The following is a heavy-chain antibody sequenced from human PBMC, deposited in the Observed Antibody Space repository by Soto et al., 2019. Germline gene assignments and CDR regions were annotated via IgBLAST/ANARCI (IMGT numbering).Heavy chain of an antibody. CDR3: ARRSLYGDYPYYDY. J-gene: IGHJ4*02. CDR2: IIPILGIA. D-gene: IGHD4-17*01. Sequence: SVKVSCKASGGTFSSYTISWVRQAPGQGLEWMGRIIPILGIANYAQKFQGRVTITADKSTSTAYMELSSLRSEDTAVYYCARRSLYGDYPYYDYWGQGTLVTVSS. V-gene: IGHV1-69*02. CDR1: GGTFSSYT.